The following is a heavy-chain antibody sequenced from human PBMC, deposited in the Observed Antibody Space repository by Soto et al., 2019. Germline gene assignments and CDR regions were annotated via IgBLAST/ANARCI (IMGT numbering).Heavy chain of an antibody. D-gene: IGHD6-13*01. J-gene: IGHJ6*02. CDR2: ISYDGSNK. CDR3: AKDAYRGSWYQNEYYYYYGMDV. CDR1: GFTFSSYG. V-gene: IGHV3-30*18. Sequence: GGSLRLSCAASGFTFSSYGMHWVRQAPGKGLEWVAVISYDGSNKYYADSVKGRFTISRDNSKNTLYLQLNSLRAEDTAVYYWAKDAYRGSWYQNEYYYYYGMDVWGQGTTVTVSS.